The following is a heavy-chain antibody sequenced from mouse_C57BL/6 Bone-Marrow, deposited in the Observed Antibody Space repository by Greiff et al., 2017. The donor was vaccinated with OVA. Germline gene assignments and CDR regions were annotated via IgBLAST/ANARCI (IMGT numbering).Heavy chain of an antibody. J-gene: IGHJ2*01. CDR2: IHPNSGST. CDR3: LGGNYFDY. V-gene: IGHV1-64*01. Sequence: QVQLQQPGAELVKPGASVKLSCKASGYTFTSYRMHWVKQSPGQGLEWIGMIHPNSGSTNYNEKFKSKATLTVYKSSSTAYMQLSSLTSEDSAFYYVLGGNYFDYWGQGTTLTVSS. CDR1: GYTFTSYR.